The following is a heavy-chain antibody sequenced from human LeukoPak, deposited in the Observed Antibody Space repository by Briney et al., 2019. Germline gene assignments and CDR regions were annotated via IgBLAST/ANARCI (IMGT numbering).Heavy chain of an antibody. D-gene: IGHD4-17*01. V-gene: IGHV1-69*01. Sequence: GSSVKVSCKASGGTFSSYAISWVRQAPGQGLEWMGGIIPIFGTANYAQKFQGRVTITADESTSTAYMELSSLRSEDTAVYYCARGINGDYVLVDYWAREPWSPSPQ. CDR3: ARGINGDYVLVDY. CDR2: IIPIFGTA. CDR1: GGTFSSYA. J-gene: IGHJ4*02.